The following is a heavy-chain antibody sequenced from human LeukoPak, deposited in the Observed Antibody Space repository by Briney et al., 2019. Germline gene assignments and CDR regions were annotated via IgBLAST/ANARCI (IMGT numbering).Heavy chain of an antibody. Sequence: ASVKVSCKVSGYTFTGYYIHWVRQAPGQGLEWMGWINPNCGGTNYAQKFQGRVTMTRDTSISTAYMELSSLRSDDTAVYYCARGSRPGVVNHDAFDIWGQGTIVTVSS. V-gene: IGHV1-2*02. CDR1: GYTFTGYY. CDR2: INPNCGGT. D-gene: IGHD3-3*01. CDR3: ARGSRPGVVNHDAFDI. J-gene: IGHJ3*02.